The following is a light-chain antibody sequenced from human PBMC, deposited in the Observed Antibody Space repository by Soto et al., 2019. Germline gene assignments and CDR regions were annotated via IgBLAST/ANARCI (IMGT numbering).Light chain of an antibody. CDR1: QSVSRSY. V-gene: IGKV3-20*01. J-gene: IGKJ1*01. CDR3: QQYGSSRWT. Sequence: EMVLTQSPGTLSLSPGERATLSCRASQSVSRSYLAWDQQKPGQAPRLLIYGASSRATGIPDRFSGSGSGTDFTLTISRLEPEDFAVYYCQQYGSSRWTFGQGTKVEIK. CDR2: GAS.